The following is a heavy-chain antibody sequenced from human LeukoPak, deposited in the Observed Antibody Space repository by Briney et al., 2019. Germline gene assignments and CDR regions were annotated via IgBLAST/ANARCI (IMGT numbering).Heavy chain of an antibody. D-gene: IGHD5-12*01. CDR2: IIPIFGTA. J-gene: IGHJ4*02. CDR3: ARVMGYGFADY. CDR1: GYTLTSYG. V-gene: IGHV1-69*13. Sequence: SVKVSCKASGYTLTSYGISWVRQAPGQGLEWMGGIIPIFGTANYAQKFQGRVTITADESTSTAYMELSSLRSEDTAVYYCARVMGYGFADYWGQGTLVTVSS.